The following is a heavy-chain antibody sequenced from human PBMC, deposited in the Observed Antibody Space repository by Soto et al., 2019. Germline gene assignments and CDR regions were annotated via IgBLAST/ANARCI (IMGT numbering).Heavy chain of an antibody. D-gene: IGHD3-3*01. CDR1: GFPFGSHA. CDR3: AKGKAHTLFGVDTLFDY. V-gene: IGHV3-23*01. Sequence: EVQLLESGGGLVQPGGSLRLSCAASGFPFGSHAMSWVRQAPGKGLEWVSLVSGNGGTTNYADSVKGRFTISRDNSQKTLYLQMNCLRAEDTAIYYCAKGKAHTLFGVDTLFDYWGQGTLVTVSS. CDR2: VSGNGGTT. J-gene: IGHJ4*02.